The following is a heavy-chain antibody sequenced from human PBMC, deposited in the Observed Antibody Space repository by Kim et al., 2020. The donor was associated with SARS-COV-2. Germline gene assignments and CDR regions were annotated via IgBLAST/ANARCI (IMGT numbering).Heavy chain of an antibody. CDR2: INGGSANT. Sequence: ASVKVSCKTSGYTFTSYAMHWVRQAPGQRLEWMGWINGGSANTKYSQKFQGRVTITRDTSASTSYMELSSLTSEDTAVYYCARDVGRAVILAGYNYYY. CDR3: ARDVGRAVILAGYNYYY. J-gene: IGHJ6*01. V-gene: IGHV1-3*01. D-gene: IGHD2-15*01. CDR1: GYTFTSYA.